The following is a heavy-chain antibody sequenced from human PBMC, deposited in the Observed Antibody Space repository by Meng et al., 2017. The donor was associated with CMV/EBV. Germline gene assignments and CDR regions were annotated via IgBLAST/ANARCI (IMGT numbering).Heavy chain of an antibody. V-gene: IGHV4-59*01. J-gene: IGHJ6*02. D-gene: IGHD1-26*01. CDR2: IYYSGST. Sequence: GSLRLSCTVSGGSISSYYWSWIRQPPGKGLEWIGYIYYSGSTNYNPSLKSRVTISVDTSKNQFSLKLSSVTAADTAVYYCASSIPQGSIVGATHSLRYGMDVWGQGTTVTVSS. CDR3: ASSIPQGSIVGATHSLRYGMDV. CDR1: GGSISSYY.